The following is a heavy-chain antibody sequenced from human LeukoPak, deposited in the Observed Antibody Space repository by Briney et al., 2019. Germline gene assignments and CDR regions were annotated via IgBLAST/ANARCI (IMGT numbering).Heavy chain of an antibody. CDR1: GYTFTSYG. Sequence: SVKVSCKASGYTFTSYGISWVRQAPGQGLEWMGRIIPILGIANYAQKFQGRVTITADKSTSTAYMELSSLRSEDTAVYYCARIVVVPAAMDTGRFYYGMDVWGQGTTVTVSS. D-gene: IGHD2-2*01. V-gene: IGHV1-69*04. CDR3: ARIVVVPAAMDTGRFYYGMDV. CDR2: IIPILGIA. J-gene: IGHJ6*02.